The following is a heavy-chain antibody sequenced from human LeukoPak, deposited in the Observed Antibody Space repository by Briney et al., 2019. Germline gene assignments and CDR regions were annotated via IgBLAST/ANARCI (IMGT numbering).Heavy chain of an antibody. D-gene: IGHD6-13*01. Sequence: SETLSLTCAVYGGSFSGYYWSWIRQPPGKGLEWIGEINHSGSTNYNPSLKSRVTLSVDTSKNQFSLKLNSVTAADTAVYYCARHSGIATTGFRFDPWGQGTLVTVSS. V-gene: IGHV4-34*01. CDR2: INHSGST. CDR3: ARHSGIATTGFRFDP. J-gene: IGHJ5*02. CDR1: GGSFSGYY.